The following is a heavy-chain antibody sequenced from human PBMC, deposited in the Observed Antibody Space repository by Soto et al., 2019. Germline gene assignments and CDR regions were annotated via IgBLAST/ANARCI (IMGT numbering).Heavy chain of an antibody. CDR3: AKDHNVGLLYYFDY. V-gene: IGHV3-30*18. CDR1: GFTFSSYG. J-gene: IGHJ4*02. Sequence: PGGSLRLSCAASGFTFSSYGMHWVRQAPGKGLEWVAVISYDGSNKYYADSVKGRFTISRDNSKNTLYLQMNSLRAEDTAVYYCAKDHNVGLLYYFDYWGQGTLVTVSS. D-gene: IGHD1-20*01. CDR2: ISYDGSNK.